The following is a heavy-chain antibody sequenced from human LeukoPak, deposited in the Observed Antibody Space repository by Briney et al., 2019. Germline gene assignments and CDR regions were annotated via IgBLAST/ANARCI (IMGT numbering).Heavy chain of an antibody. CDR3: ARPRVLYRYSGSYGY. D-gene: IGHD1-26*01. J-gene: IGHJ4*02. CDR1: GYTFTSYY. CDR2: INPNSGGT. V-gene: IGHV1-2*02. Sequence: GASVKVSCKASGYTFTSYYMHWVRQAPGQGLEWMGWINPNSGGTNYAQKFQGRVTMTRDTSISTAYMELSRLRSDDTAVYYCARPRVLYRYSGSYGYWGQGTLVTVSS.